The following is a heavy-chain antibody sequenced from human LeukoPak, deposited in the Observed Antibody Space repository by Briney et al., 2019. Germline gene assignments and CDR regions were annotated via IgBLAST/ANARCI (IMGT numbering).Heavy chain of an antibody. CDR3: ARNYCSSTSCHRGDFDS. V-gene: IGHV4-38-2*01. D-gene: IGHD2-2*01. CDR2: IYYTGGS. J-gene: IGHJ4*02. Sequence: PSETLSLTCAVSGYSLSSGFYWGWIRQPPGKGREWIGIIYYTGGSYSSPSLKSRVTISVDTSKNQFSLKLSSVTAADTAVYYCARNYCSSTSCHRGDFDSWGQGTLVTVSS. CDR1: GYSLSSGFY.